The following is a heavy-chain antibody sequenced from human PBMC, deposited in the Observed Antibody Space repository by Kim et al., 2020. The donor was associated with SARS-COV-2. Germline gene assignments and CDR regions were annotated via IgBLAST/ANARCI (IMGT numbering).Heavy chain of an antibody. D-gene: IGHD3-10*01. J-gene: IGHJ4*02. Sequence: ASVKVSCKASGYTFTTYAIHWVRQAPGQRLESMGWINPASGSTDYSQKFLGRVTITRDTSASTAYMELSSLRSEDTAIYYCARGELTYGSRSPPGYWGQGTLVTVSS. CDR3: ARGELTYGSRSPPGY. V-gene: IGHV1-3*01. CDR1: GYTFTTYA. CDR2: INPASGST.